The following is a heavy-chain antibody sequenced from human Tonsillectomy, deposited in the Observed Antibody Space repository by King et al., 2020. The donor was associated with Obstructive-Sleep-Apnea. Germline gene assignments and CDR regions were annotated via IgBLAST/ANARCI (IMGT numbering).Heavy chain of an antibody. V-gene: IGHV1-69*01. Sequence: QLVQSGAEVKKPGSSVKVSCKASGGTFSSYAINWVRQAPGQGLECMGGIIPIFGTTNYAQKFQGRVTITADESTNTAYMELSSLRSEDTAVYYCARENLYSGYDPYVDYWGQGTLVTVSS. CDR2: IIPIFGTT. D-gene: IGHD5-12*01. CDR1: GGTFSSYA. J-gene: IGHJ4*02. CDR3: ARENLYSGYDPYVDY.